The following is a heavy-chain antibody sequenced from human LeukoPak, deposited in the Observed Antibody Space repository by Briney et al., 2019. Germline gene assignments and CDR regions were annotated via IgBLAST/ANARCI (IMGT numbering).Heavy chain of an antibody. D-gene: IGHD3-3*01. CDR3: AKVLDVEYYDFWSGYYTVGAFDY. V-gene: IGHV3-23*01. CDR2: FSATGGFT. Sequence: PGGSLTLSCAASGFTVNNYAMSWVRQAPEKGLEWVSSFSATGGFTKYADSVKGRFTISRDDSRNTLYLQMYSLRDEDTAVYYCAKVLDVEYYDFWSGYYTVGAFDYWGQGTLVTVSS. CDR1: GFTVNNYA. J-gene: IGHJ4*02.